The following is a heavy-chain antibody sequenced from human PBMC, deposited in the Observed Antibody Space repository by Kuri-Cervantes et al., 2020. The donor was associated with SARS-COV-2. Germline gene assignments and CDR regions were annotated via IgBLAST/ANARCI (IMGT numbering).Heavy chain of an antibody. D-gene: IGHD3-22*01. V-gene: IGHV3-30-3*02. CDR2: ISYDGSNK. J-gene: IGHJ4*02. CDR1: GFTFSSYA. Sequence: SCAASGFTFSSYAMHWVRQAPGKGLEWVAVISYDGSNKYYADSVKGRFTISRDNSKNTLYLQMNSLRAEDTAVYYCAKRYDTSGDYWHYFDYWGQGTLVTVSS. CDR3: AKRYDTSGDYWHYFDY.